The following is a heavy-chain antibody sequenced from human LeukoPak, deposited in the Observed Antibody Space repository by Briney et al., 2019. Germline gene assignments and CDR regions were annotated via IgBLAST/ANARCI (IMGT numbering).Heavy chain of an antibody. CDR1: GGSISSYY. J-gene: IGHJ5*02. CDR2: IYTSGST. CDR3: ARSGSSSSLRFDP. Sequence: SETLSLTCTVSGGSISSYYWSWIRQPPGKGLEWIGYIYTSGSTNYNPSLKSRVTISVDTSKNQFPLKLSSVTAADTAVYYCARSGSSSSLRFDPWGQGTLVTVSS. V-gene: IGHV4-4*09. D-gene: IGHD6-6*01.